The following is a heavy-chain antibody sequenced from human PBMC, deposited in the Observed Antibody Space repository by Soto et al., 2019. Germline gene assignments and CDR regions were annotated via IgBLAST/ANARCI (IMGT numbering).Heavy chain of an antibody. V-gene: IGHV3-7*01. J-gene: IGHJ4*02. CDR3: VRYCSSTLCNGVATRTFDY. D-gene: IGHD2-2*01. CDR1: GFTLSSYW. CDR2: INQDGSEN. Sequence: GGSLRLSCAASGFTLSSYWMTWVRQAPGKGLEWVANINQDGSENYYVDSVKGRFTISRDNARNSLYLQMNSLRDEDTALYYCVRYCSSTLCNGVATRTFDYWGQGTLVTVSS.